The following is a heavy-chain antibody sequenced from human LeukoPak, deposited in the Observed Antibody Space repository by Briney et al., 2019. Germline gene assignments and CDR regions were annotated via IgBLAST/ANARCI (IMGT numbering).Heavy chain of an antibody. CDR1: GGSISSYY. CDR3: ARDLEYYDFWSGYYPGAFDI. CDR2: IYTSGST. J-gene: IGHJ3*02. Sequence: SETLSLTCTVSGGSISSYYWSWIRQPAGKGLEWIGRIYTSGSTNYNPSLKSRVTMSVDTSKNQFSLKLSSVTAADTAVYYRARDLEYYDFWSGYYPGAFDIWGQGTMVTVSS. V-gene: IGHV4-4*07. D-gene: IGHD3-3*01.